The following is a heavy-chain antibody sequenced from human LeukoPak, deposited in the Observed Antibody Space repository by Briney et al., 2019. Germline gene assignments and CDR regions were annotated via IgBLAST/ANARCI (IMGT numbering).Heavy chain of an antibody. CDR2: INHSGST. Sequence: PSETLSLTCAVSGGSFSGYSWSWIRQPPGKGLEWIGEINHSGSTNCNPSLKSRVTISVDTSKNQFSLRLISVTAADTAVYYCAREGGYLQLRYFDYWGQGTLVTVSS. CDR3: AREGGYLQLRYFDY. J-gene: IGHJ4*02. CDR1: GGSFSGYS. V-gene: IGHV4-34*01. D-gene: IGHD5-24*01.